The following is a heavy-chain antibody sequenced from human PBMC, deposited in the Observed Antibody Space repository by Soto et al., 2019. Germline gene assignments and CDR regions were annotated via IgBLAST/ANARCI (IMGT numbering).Heavy chain of an antibody. Sequence: GGSLRLSCAASGFTFSSYAMHWVRQAPGKGLEYVSAISSNGGSTYYANSVKGRFTISRDNSKNTLYLQMGSLRAEDMAVYYCARRSNCSSTSCYYFDYWGQGTLVTVSS. CDR2: ISSNGGST. D-gene: IGHD2-2*01. J-gene: IGHJ4*02. CDR1: GFTFSSYA. CDR3: ARRSNCSSTSCYYFDY. V-gene: IGHV3-64*01.